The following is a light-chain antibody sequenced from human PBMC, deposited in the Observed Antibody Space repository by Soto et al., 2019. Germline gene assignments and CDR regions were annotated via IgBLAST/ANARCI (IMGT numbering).Light chain of an antibody. J-gene: IGLJ2*01. CDR1: TSDIGAYNY. CDR2: GVT. CDR3: CSHAGYYHLL. V-gene: IGLV2-11*01. Sequence: QSALTQPRSVSGSPGQSVTISCTGTTSDIGAYNYVSWHQHHPGKAPKLIIYGVTKRPSGVPERFSGSKSGSTASLTISGLQDEDEADYYCCSHAGYYHLLLGGGTK.